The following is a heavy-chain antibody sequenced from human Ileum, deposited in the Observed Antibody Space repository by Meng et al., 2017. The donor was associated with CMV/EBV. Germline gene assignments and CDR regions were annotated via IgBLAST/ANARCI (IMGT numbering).Heavy chain of an antibody. Sequence: CAASGLGFSSYGMHWVRQAPGKGLEWVAFIRYDGSNKYYADSVKGRFTISRDNSKNTLYLQMNSLRAEDTAVYYCAKDWWEPDAFDIWGQGTMVTVS. CDR2: IRYDGSNK. CDR1: GLGFSSYG. V-gene: IGHV3-30*02. J-gene: IGHJ3*02. CDR3: AKDWWEPDAFDI. D-gene: IGHD1-26*01.